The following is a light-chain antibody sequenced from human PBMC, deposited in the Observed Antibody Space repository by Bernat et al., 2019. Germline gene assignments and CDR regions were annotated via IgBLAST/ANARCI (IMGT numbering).Light chain of an antibody. CDR1: QDISNY. V-gene: IGKV1-33*01. CDR2: DAS. J-gene: IGKJ5*01. Sequence: DIQMTQSPSSLSASVGDRVTITCQASQDISNYLNLYQQRPGKAPTLLIYDASNLKTGVPSRFSGSGSGTDFSFTISSLQPEDIATYFCQQYDDLPITFGQGTRLEIK. CDR3: QQYDDLPIT.